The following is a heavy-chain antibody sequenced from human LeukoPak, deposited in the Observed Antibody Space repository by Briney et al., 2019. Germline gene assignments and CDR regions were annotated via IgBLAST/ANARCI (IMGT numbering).Heavy chain of an antibody. V-gene: IGHV4-59*01. CDR2: IYYSGST. D-gene: IGHD3-10*01. J-gene: IGHJ6*03. Sequence: PSETLSLTCTVSGGSISSYYWSWIRQPPGKGLEWIGYIYYSGSTNSNPSLKSRVTISVDTSKNQFSLKLSSVTAADTAVYYCARGRGSYYYGSGSYAYYYYMDVWGKGTTVTVSS. CDR1: GGSISSYY. CDR3: ARGRGSYYYGSGSYAYYYYMDV.